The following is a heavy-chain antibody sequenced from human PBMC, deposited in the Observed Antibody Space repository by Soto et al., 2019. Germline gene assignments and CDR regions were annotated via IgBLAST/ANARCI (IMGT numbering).Heavy chain of an antibody. CDR2: IYPGDSDT. V-gene: IGHV5-51*01. CDR1: GYSFTSYW. J-gene: IGHJ6*02. D-gene: IGHD1-26*01. Sequence: PGESLKISCKGSGYSFTSYWIGWVRQMPGKGLEWMGIIYPGDSDTRYSPSFQGQVTISADKSISTAYLQWSSLKASDTAMYYCARQPYSGSYGYYYYGMDVWGQGTTVTVSS. CDR3: ARQPYSGSYGYYYYGMDV.